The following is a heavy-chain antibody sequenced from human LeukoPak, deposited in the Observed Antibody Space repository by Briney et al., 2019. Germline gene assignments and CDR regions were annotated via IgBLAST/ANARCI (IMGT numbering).Heavy chain of an antibody. D-gene: IGHD3-22*01. CDR2: IYRSGRT. Sequence: SQTLSLTCAVSGGSISSGGYSWTWIRQPPGKGLEWIGYIYRSGRTYYNPSLKSRVSISVDTSKNQFSLKLSSVTAADTAVYYCARGPQDSPSPSGYYSPFDYWGQGTLVTVSS. CDR1: GGSISSGGYS. CDR3: ARGPQDSPSPSGYYSPFDY. J-gene: IGHJ4*02. V-gene: IGHV4-30-2*01.